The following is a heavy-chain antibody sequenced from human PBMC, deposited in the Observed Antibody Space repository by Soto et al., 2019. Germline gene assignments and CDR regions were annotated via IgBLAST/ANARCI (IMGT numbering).Heavy chain of an antibody. D-gene: IGHD6-6*01. CDR1: GFSLTTSGEG. V-gene: IGHV2-5*02. Sequence: QITLKESGPTLVKPTQTLTLTCTFSGFSLTTSGEGVGWIRQPPGKALEWLALIYWDDDKRYNPSLESRLTITKDTHKSQVVLTITNMDPVDTATYYCAHRAEAARPFDPWGQGTLVTVSS. CDR2: IYWDDDK. CDR3: AHRAEAARPFDP. J-gene: IGHJ5*02.